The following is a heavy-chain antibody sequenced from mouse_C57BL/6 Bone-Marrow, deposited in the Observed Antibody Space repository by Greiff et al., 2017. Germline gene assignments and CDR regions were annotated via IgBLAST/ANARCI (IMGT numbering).Heavy chain of an antibody. D-gene: IGHD2-2*01. CDR2: IHPNSGST. V-gene: IGHV1-64*01. Sequence: VQLQQPGAELVKPGASVKLSCKASGYTFTSYWMHWVKQRPGQGLEWIGMIHPNSGSTNYNEKFKSKDTLTVDKSSSTAYMQRSSLTSEDSAVYYCARKKIEIYYGYDYYAMDYWGQGTSVTVSS. CDR3: ARKKIEIYYGYDYYAMDY. J-gene: IGHJ4*01. CDR1: GYTFTSYW.